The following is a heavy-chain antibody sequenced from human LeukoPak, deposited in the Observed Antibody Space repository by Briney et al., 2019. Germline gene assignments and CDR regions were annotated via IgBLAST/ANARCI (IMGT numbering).Heavy chain of an antibody. J-gene: IGHJ4*02. CDR1: GYTFTSYG. Sequence: ASVKVSCKASGYTFTSYGISWVRQAPGQGLEWVGWISAYNGNTNYAQKLQGRVTMTTDTSTSTAYMELRSLRSDDTAVYYCARHSDYYDSSGYYSPWDYWGQGTLVTVSS. D-gene: IGHD3-22*01. CDR2: ISAYNGNT. CDR3: ARHSDYYDSSGYYSPWDY. V-gene: IGHV1-18*01.